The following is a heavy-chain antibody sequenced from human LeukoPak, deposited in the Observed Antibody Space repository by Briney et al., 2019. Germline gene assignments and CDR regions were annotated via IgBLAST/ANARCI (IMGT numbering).Heavy chain of an antibody. J-gene: IGHJ6*02. D-gene: IGHD2-21*02. Sequence: ASVKVSCKASGYTFTSYDINWVRQATGQGLEWMGWMNPNSGNTGYAQKFQGRVTMTRNTSISTAYMELSSLRSEDTAVYYCARDYPPCGGDCYYYYYGMDVWGQGTTVTVSS. CDR3: ARDYPPCGGDCYYYYYGMDV. CDR1: GYTFTSYD. CDR2: MNPNSGNT. V-gene: IGHV1-8*01.